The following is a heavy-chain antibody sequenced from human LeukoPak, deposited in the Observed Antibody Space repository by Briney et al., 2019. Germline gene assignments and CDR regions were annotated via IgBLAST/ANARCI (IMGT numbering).Heavy chain of an antibody. Sequence: ASVKVSCKASGYIFTSYGISWVRQAPGQGREWMGWINTNTGNPTNAQGFTGRFVFFLDTSVRTAYLQISSLKTEDTAVYYCVRSNSDGDYLGVGCHYWRQKPLVPLPS. J-gene: IGHJ4*02. CDR3: VRSNSDGDYLGVGCHY. CDR1: GYIFTSYG. D-gene: IGHD4-17*01. V-gene: IGHV7-4-1*02. CDR2: INTNTGNP.